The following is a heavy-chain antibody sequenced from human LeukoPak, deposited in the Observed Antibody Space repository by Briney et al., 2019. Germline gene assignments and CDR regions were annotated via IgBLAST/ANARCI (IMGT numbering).Heavy chain of an antibody. CDR2: ISSSGSTI. V-gene: IGHV3-11*04. J-gene: IGHJ4*02. Sequence: PGGSLRLSCAASGFTFSDYYMSWIRQAPGKGLEWVSYISSSGSTIYYAGSVKGRFTISRDNAKNSLYLQMNSLRAEDTAVYYCARDRYSGSYFPSPLGYWGQGTLVTVSS. CDR1: GFTFSDYY. CDR3: ARDRYSGSYFPSPLGY. D-gene: IGHD1-26*01.